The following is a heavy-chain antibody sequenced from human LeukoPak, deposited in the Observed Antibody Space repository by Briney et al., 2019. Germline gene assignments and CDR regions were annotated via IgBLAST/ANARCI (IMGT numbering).Heavy chain of an antibody. V-gene: IGHV4-61*01. D-gene: IGHD2-2*01. CDR1: GYSISSGYY. J-gene: IGHJ6*03. CDR2: IYYSGST. Sequence: SETLSLTCTVSGYSISSGYYWSWIRQPPGKGLEWIGYIYYSGSTNYNPSLKSRVTISVDTSKNQFSLKLSSVTAADTAVYYCARSGVYCSSTSCYRAGGYYYYMDVWGKGTTVTVSS. CDR3: ARSGVYCSSTSCYRAGGYYYYMDV.